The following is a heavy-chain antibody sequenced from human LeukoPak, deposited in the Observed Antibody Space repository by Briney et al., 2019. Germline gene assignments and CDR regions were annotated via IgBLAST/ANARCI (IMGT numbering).Heavy chain of an antibody. J-gene: IGHJ4*02. Sequence: GAPLKISSKAFGSRFTSNWFGWGRRLPGKGLEWLGIIYPGDSDTSYSPSFQGQAPFSANKSISTPYLQWSSLKASTRAYYYCPRQISYGPRGTAGYFDYWGQGTLVTVSS. D-gene: IGHD5-18*01. CDR2: IYPGDSDT. CDR3: PRQISYGPRGTAGYFDY. V-gene: IGHV5-51*01. CDR1: GSRFTSNW.